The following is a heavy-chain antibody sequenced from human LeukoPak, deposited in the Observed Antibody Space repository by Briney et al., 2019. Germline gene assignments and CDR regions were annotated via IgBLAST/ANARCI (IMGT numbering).Heavy chain of an antibody. J-gene: IGHJ5*02. CDR2: LSGSGGNT. Sequence: GGSLRLSCAASGFTFSSYAMIWVRQAPGKGLEWVSFLSGSGGNTYYADSVKGRFTISRDNSKNTLYLQMNSLRAEDTAVYYCAKVPYYDFWSAYSWFDPWGQGTLVTVSS. V-gene: IGHV3-23*01. CDR1: GFTFSSYA. CDR3: AKVPYYDFWSAYSWFDP. D-gene: IGHD3-3*01.